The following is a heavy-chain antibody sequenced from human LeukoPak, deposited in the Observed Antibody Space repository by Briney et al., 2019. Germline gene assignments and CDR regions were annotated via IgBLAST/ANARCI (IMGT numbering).Heavy chain of an antibody. CDR1: GYSFTSYW. J-gene: IGHJ1*01. CDR2: IYPGDSDT. Sequence: GESLKISCKGSGYSFTSYWIGWVRQMPGKGLEWMGIIYPGDSDTRYSPFFQGQVTISADKSISTAYLQWSSLKASDTAMYYCARLGTYCSSTSCYAGYFQHWGQGTLVTVSS. D-gene: IGHD2-2*01. CDR3: ARLGTYCSSTSCYAGYFQH. V-gene: IGHV5-51*01.